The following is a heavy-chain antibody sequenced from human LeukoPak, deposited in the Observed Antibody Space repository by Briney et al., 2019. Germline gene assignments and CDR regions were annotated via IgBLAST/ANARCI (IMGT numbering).Heavy chain of an antibody. J-gene: IGHJ4*02. CDR3: ARDRYVQQWLIPIDY. D-gene: IGHD6-19*01. Sequence: ASVKVSCKASGYTFTSYGISWVRQAPGQGLEWMGWIGAYNGNTNYAQKLQGRVTMTTDTSTSTAYMELRSLRSDDTAVYYCARDRYVQQWLIPIDYWGQGTLVTVSS. V-gene: IGHV1-18*01. CDR1: GYTFTSYG. CDR2: IGAYNGNT.